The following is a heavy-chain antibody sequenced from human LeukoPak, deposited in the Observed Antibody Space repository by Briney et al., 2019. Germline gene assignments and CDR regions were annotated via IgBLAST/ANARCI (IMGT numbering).Heavy chain of an antibody. J-gene: IGHJ1*01. D-gene: IGHD3-3*01. CDR3: ARGFDFWSGYYD. CDR2: MNPNSGNT. Sequence: ASVKVSCKASGYTFISYDINWVRQATGQGLEWMGWMNPNSGNTGYAQKFQGRATITRNTSISTAYMELSSLRSEDTAVYYCARGFDFWSGYYDWGQGTLVTVSS. CDR1: GYTFISYD. V-gene: IGHV1-8*03.